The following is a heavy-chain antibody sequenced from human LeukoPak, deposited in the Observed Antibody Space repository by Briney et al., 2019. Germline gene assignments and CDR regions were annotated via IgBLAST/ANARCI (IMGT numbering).Heavy chain of an antibody. V-gene: IGHV3-48*01. CDR3: ASRGIATAGTDYYYYMDV. D-gene: IGHD6-13*01. Sequence: GGSLRLSCAASGFTFSTYSMNWVRQAPGKGLEWISYISSNSDTIYYADSLKGRFTISRDNAKHSLYLQMNSLRAEDTAVYYCASRGIATAGTDYYYYMDVWGKGTTVTVPS. J-gene: IGHJ6*03. CDR2: ISSNSDTI. CDR1: GFTFSTYS.